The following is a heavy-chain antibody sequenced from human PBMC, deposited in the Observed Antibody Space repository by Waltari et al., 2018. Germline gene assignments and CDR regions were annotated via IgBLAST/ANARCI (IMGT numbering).Heavy chain of an antibody. D-gene: IGHD2-15*01. Sequence: QVQLVQSGAEVKKPGASVKVSCKASGHTLTSYAVSWVRQAPGQGLEWMGWSNTYNGNTNYAQKLQGRVTMNTDTSTNTADMELRSRRSDDTAVYYCATSWRGYCSGGSCYGMDVWGQGTTVTVSS. V-gene: IGHV1-18*01. CDR1: GHTLTSYA. J-gene: IGHJ6*02. CDR3: ATSWRGYCSGGSCYGMDV. CDR2: SNTYNGNT.